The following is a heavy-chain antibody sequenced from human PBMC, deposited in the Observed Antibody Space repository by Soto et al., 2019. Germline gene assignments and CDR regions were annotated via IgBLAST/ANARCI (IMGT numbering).Heavy chain of an antibody. CDR3: ARDHPYYDFCSGSYGMDV. D-gene: IGHD3-3*01. Sequence: PSETLSLTCTVSGGSISSYYWSWIRQPPGKGLERIGYIYYSGSTNYNPSLKSRVTISVDTSKNQFSLKLSSVTAADTAVYYCARDHPYYDFCSGSYGMDVWGQGTTVTVSS. CDR2: IYYSGST. V-gene: IGHV4-59*01. CDR1: GGSISSYY. J-gene: IGHJ6*02.